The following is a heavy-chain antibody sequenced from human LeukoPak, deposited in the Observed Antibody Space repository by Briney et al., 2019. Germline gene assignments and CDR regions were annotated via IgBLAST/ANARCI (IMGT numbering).Heavy chain of an antibody. CDR1: GGSISSGSYY. CDR3: ARLIWFGGAFDI. CDR2: FYTSGST. D-gene: IGHD3-10*01. Sequence: PSETLSLTCTVSGGSISSGSYYWSWIRQPAGKGLEWIGRFYTSGSTNYNPSLKSRVTISVDTSKNQFSLKLSSVTAADTAVYYCARLIWFGGAFDIWGQGTMVTVSS. J-gene: IGHJ3*02. V-gene: IGHV4-61*02.